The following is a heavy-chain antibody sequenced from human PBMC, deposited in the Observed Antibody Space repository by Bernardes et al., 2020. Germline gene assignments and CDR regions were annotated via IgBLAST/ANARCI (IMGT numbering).Heavy chain of an antibody. J-gene: IGHJ3*02. Sequence: SETLSLSCTVSGGSIGSYYWSWIRQPPGKGLEWIAYIHHSGSTNYNPSLKSRVTISIDTPKNQFSLKLTSVTAADTAVYYCARGIGRRAFDIWGQGTMVTVSS. V-gene: IGHV4-59*01. CDR2: IHHSGST. CDR1: GGSIGSYY. CDR3: ARGIGRRAFDI.